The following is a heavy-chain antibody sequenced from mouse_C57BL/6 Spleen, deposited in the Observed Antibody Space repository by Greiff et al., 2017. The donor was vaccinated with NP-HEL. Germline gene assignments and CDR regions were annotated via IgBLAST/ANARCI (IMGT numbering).Heavy chain of an antibody. J-gene: IGHJ4*01. D-gene: IGHD2-3*01. CDR3: ARDYDGAMDY. Sequence: EVQGGEDGGGLVKPGGSLKLSCAASGFTFSDYGMHWVRQAPEKGLEWVAYISSGSSTIYYADTVKGRFTISRDNAKNTLFLQMTSLRSEDTAMYYCARDYDGAMDYWGQGTSVPVSS. V-gene: IGHV5-17*01. CDR1: GFTFSDYG. CDR2: ISSGSSTI.